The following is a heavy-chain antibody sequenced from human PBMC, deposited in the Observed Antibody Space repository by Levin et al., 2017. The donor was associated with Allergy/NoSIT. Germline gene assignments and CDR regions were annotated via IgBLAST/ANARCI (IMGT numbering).Heavy chain of an antibody. CDR2: INWNGGST. V-gene: IGHV3-20*01. J-gene: IGHJ4*02. CDR1: GFIFDNYG. D-gene: IGHD1-26*01. Sequence: GESLKISCAASGFIFDNYGMSWVRQAPGKGLEWVSGINWNGGSTGYADSVKGRFTISRDNAKNSRYLQMNSLGAEDTALYHCARVVYSGSSYYFDYWGQGTLVTVSS. CDR3: ARVVYSGSSYYFDY.